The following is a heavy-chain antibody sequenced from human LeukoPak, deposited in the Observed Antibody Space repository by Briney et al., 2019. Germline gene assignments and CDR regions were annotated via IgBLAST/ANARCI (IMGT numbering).Heavy chain of an antibody. CDR3: ARRRSTTMGHPLDY. CDR1: CGSLTSTGDY. D-gene: IGHD1-14*01. CDR2: IYYAGTT. J-gene: IGHJ4*02. Sequence: SETLSLTCTVSCGSLTSTGDYWGWTRQPPGKGLEWIGSIYYAGTTSYNPSLNSGVTISVDTSKNQFSLKLSSVTAADTAIYYCARRRSTTMGHPLDYWGQGTLVTVSS. V-gene: IGHV4-39*01.